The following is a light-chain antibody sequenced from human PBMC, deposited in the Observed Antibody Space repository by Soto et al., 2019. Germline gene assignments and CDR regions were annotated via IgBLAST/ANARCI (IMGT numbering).Light chain of an antibody. CDR3: QQLWTYPLT. CDR1: QTVNTNY. J-gene: IGKJ4*01. V-gene: IGKV3-20*01. Sequence: EIVLTQSPGTLSLSPGEGASLSCRASQTVNTNYLTWYQQRPGQAPRLLIYGSSSRATGIPDRFSGSGSGTDFTLTISSLQPEDFATYYCQQLWTYPLTFGGGTKVEI. CDR2: GSS.